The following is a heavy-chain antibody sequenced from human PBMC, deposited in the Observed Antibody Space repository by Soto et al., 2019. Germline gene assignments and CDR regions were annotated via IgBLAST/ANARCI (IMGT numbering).Heavy chain of an antibody. Sequence: QVQLQESGPGLVQPSETLSLTCVGASFGTYYWSWIRQPPGKGLEWLGYIFSSEHFKDNPSLKGQLTISVEPSKNHVSLSLTSVTAADTAVYYCSRGGGGYRFDHWGQGTLVTVSS. V-gene: IGHV4-59*01. J-gene: IGHJ4*02. CDR2: IFSSEHF. D-gene: IGHD3-16*02. CDR1: ASFGTYY. CDR3: SRGGGGYRFDH.